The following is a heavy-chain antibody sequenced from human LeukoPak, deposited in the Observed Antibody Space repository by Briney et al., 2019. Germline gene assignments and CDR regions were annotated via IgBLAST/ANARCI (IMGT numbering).Heavy chain of an antibody. D-gene: IGHD6-6*01. Sequence: ASVKVSCKASGYTFTGYYMHWVRQAPGQGLEWMGWINPNSGGTNYAQKFQGRVTMTRDTSISTAYMELRSLRPDDTAVYYCARSGYSSSSAAFDIWGQGTMVTVSS. V-gene: IGHV1-2*02. CDR2: INPNSGGT. CDR1: GYTFTGYY. J-gene: IGHJ3*02. CDR3: ARSGYSSSSAAFDI.